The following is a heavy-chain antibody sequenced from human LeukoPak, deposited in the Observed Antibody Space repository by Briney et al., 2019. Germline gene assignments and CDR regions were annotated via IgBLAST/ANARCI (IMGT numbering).Heavy chain of an antibody. CDR3: ARAQALYYYDSSGYSDDY. D-gene: IGHD3-22*01. CDR2: INPNSGGT. Sequence: ASVKVSCKASGYTFTGYYMHWVRQAPGQGLEWMGWINPNSGGTSYAQKFQGRVTMTRDMSTSTVYMELSSLRSEDTAVYYCARAQALYYYDSSGYSDDYWGQGTLVTVSS. V-gene: IGHV1-2*02. CDR1: GYTFTGYY. J-gene: IGHJ4*02.